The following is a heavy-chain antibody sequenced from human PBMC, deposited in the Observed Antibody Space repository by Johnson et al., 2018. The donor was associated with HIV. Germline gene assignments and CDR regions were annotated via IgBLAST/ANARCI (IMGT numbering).Heavy chain of an antibody. CDR2: ISYDGSNK. J-gene: IGHJ3*01. D-gene: IGHD2-21*01. CDR1: GFTFSNYA. Sequence: QVQLVESGGGLVKPGGSLRLSCAASGFTFSNYALHWVRQAPGKGLEWVAVISYDGSNKYYADSVKGRFTISRDNSKNTLYLQMNSLRPEDTAGYYCARGGCWGGECYSVYDAFDVWGQGTMVTV. CDR3: ARGGCWGGECYSVYDAFDV. V-gene: IGHV3-30*04.